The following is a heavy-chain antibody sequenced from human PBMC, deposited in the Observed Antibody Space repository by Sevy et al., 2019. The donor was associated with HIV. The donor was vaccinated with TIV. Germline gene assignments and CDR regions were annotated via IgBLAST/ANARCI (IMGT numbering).Heavy chain of an antibody. V-gene: IGHV3-23*01. CDR3: AREGCTKPHDY. D-gene: IGHD2-8*01. Sequence: GESLKISCAASGFTFSKYSMSWIRQTPGKGLEWVSTFSFGCGKINYADSVKGRFTISRDDSRNTFYLQMNSLRAEDTAIYYCAREGCTKPHDYWGQGTVVTVSS. CDR1: GFTFSKYS. CDR2: FSFGCGKI. J-gene: IGHJ4*02.